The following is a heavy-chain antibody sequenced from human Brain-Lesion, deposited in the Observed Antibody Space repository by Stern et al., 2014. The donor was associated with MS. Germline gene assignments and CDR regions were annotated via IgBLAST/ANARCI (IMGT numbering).Heavy chain of an antibody. CDR2: ISYDGGDT. J-gene: IGHJ4*02. D-gene: IGHD3-9*01. V-gene: IGHV3-30*18. CDR3: AKDRQLLTYFFDY. Sequence: VQLVESGGGVVYPGRPLRLSCAASGFTFSTFGMHWVRQAPGKGLEWVAFISYDGGDTYYDDSVKGRFTISRDNSKNPLYLQMNSLRVEDTAVYHCAKDRQLLTYFFDYWGQGSLVTVSS. CDR1: GFTFSTFG.